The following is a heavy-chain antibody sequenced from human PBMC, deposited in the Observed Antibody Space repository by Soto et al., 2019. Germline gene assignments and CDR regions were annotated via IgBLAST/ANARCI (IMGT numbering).Heavy chain of an antibody. CDR2: ISGSGGST. J-gene: IGHJ5*01. Sequence: PGGSLILSCAASGFTFISYAMSWVRQAPGKGLEWVSAISGSGGSTYYADSVKGRFTISRDNSKNTLYLQMNSLRAEDTAVYYCAKDMRITMVRGVITWYDSWGQGTLVTVSS. D-gene: IGHD3-10*01. V-gene: IGHV3-23*01. CDR3: AKDMRITMVRGVITWYDS. CDR1: GFTFISYA.